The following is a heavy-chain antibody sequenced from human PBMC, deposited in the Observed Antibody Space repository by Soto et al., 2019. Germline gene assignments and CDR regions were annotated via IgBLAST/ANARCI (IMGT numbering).Heavy chain of an antibody. CDR3: TTHYDSGTIYWYYGMDV. V-gene: IGHV3-73*01. CDR2: IRSKANSYAT. J-gene: IGHJ6*02. Sequence: SLRLSCAASGFTFSGSAMHWVRQASGKGLEWVGRIRSKANSYATAYAASVKGRFTISRDDSKNTAYLQMNSLKTEDTAVYYCTTHYDSGTIYWYYGMDVWGQGTTVTVSS. CDR1: GFTFSGSA. D-gene: IGHD5-12*01.